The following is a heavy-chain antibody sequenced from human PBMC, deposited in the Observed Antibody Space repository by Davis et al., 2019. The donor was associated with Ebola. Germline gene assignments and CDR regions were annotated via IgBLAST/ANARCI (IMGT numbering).Heavy chain of an antibody. CDR3: ARDTYYYGSGSYYNWGFFDY. CDR1: GFTFSSYG. J-gene: IGHJ4*02. D-gene: IGHD3-10*01. Sequence: GESLKISCAASGFTFSSYGMHWVRQAPGKGLEWVAVISYDGSNKYYADSVKGRFTISRDNSKNSLYLQMNSLRAEDTAVYYCARDTYYYGSGSYYNWGFFDYWGQGTLVTVSS. V-gene: IGHV3-30*03. CDR2: ISYDGSNK.